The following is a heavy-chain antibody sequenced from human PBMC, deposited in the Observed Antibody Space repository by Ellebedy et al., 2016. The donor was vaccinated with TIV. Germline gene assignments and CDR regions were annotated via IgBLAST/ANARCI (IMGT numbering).Heavy chain of an antibody. Sequence: GESLKISCAASGFTVSSNYMSWVRQAPGKGLEWVSVIYSGGSTYYADSVKGRFTISRDNSKTTQYLQMNTLRADDTAVYYCAINLPGGYYDYWGQGTLVTVSS. D-gene: IGHD3-22*01. CDR1: GFTVSSNY. J-gene: IGHJ4*02. CDR2: IYSGGST. V-gene: IGHV3-53*01. CDR3: AINLPGGYYDY.